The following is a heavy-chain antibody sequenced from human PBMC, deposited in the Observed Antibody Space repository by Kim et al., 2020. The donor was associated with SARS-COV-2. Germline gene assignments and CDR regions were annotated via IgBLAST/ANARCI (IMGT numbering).Heavy chain of an antibody. J-gene: IGHJ4*02. D-gene: IGHD3-9*01. CDR3: ARDPRELRYFDWLHPTYYFDS. V-gene: IGHV3-30*04. CDR1: GFTFSSYA. CDR2: ISYDGSNK. Sequence: GGSLRLSCAASGFTFSSYAMHWVRQAPGKGLEWVAVISYDGSNKYYADSVKGRFTISRDNSKNTLYLQMNSLRAEDTAVYYCARDPRELRYFDWLHPTYYFDSWGQGTLVTVSS.